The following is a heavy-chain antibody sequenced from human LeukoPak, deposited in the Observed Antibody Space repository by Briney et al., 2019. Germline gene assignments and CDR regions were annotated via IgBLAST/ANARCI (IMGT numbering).Heavy chain of an antibody. CDR3: ARNMLLWFGELLSPSDY. V-gene: IGHV1-2*02. CDR1: GYTFTGYD. D-gene: IGHD3-10*01. J-gene: IGHJ4*02. Sequence: ASVKVSCKASGYTFTGYDMHWVRQAPGQGLEWMGWINPNSGGTNYAQKFQGRVTMTRDTSISTAYMELSRLRSDDTAVYYCARNMLLWFGELLSPSDYWGQGTLVTVSS. CDR2: INPNSGGT.